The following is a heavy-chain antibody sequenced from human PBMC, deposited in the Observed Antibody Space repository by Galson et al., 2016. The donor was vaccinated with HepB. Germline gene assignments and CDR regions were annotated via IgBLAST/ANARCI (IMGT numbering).Heavy chain of an antibody. J-gene: IGHJ4*02. D-gene: IGHD1-14*01. CDR1: GFSFRDYA. V-gene: IGHV3-23*01. Sequence: SLRLSCAASGFSFRDYAMSWVRQAPGKGLEWVSGISSSGIRTYYADSVKGRFTISRHNSRDTLDLQMDSLGAEDTAVYYCAKDDLTTPDYFDYWGQGSLVTVSS. CDR2: ISSSGIRT. CDR3: AKDDLTTPDYFDY.